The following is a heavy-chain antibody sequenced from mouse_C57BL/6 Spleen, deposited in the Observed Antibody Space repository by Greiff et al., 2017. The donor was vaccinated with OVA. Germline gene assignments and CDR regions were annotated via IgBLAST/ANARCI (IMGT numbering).Heavy chain of an antibody. D-gene: IGHD1-1*01. V-gene: IGHV1-69*01. Sequence: QVQLQQSGAELVMPGASVKLSCKASGYTFTSYWMHWVKQRPGQGLEWIGEIDPSDSYTNYNQKFKGKSTLTVDKSSSTAYMQLSSLTSEDSAVYYCARGEGLITTVVDYWGQGTTLTVSS. J-gene: IGHJ2*01. CDR3: ARGEGLITTVVDY. CDR1: GYTFTSYW. CDR2: IDPSDSYT.